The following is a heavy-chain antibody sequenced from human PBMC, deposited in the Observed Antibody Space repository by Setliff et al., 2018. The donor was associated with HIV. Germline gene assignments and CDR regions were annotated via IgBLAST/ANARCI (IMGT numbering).Heavy chain of an antibody. Sequence: GGSLRLSCAASGLTLSNSAMTWVRQKPWRGLEWVSLIQSGGIIYYADSVKGRFTISRGSSSNTLSLQMTSLRAEDTALYYCAKLDYYDYSGSWARKSAIDFWGRGTMVTVSS. CDR2: IQSGGII. D-gene: IGHD3-22*01. V-gene: IGHV3-23*01. CDR3: AKLDYYDYSGSWARKSAIDF. CDR1: GLTLSNSA. J-gene: IGHJ3*01.